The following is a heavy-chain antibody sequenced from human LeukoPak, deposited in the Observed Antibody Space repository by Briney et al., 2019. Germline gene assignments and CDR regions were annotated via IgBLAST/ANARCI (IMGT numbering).Heavy chain of an antibody. CDR1: GGSISSSSYY. CDR3: ARRLAVTGSPAFDI. CDR2: IYSSGST. V-gene: IGHV4-61*05. J-gene: IGHJ3*02. Sequence: SETLSLTCNVSGGSISSSSYYWGWIRQPPGKGLEWIGYIYSSGSTNYNPSLKSRVTISVDTSMHQFSLKLSSVTAADTAVYYCARRLAVTGSPAFDIWGQGTMVTVSS. D-gene: IGHD6-19*01.